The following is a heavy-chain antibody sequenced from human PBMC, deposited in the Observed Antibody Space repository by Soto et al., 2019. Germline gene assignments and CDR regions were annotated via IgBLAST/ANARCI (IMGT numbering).Heavy chain of an antibody. D-gene: IGHD4-17*01. CDR1: GFTFSGYK. CDR2: ISTSSNYI. V-gene: IGHV3-21*01. J-gene: IGHJ4*02. Sequence: PGGSLRLSCAASGFTFSGYKMNWVRQAPGKGLEWVSSISTSSNYIYYAGSVKGRFTISRDNAKNSLFLQMNSLRAEDTAVYYCAPASFNTYGDYYPDYWGQGTLVPVSS. CDR3: APASFNTYGDYYPDY.